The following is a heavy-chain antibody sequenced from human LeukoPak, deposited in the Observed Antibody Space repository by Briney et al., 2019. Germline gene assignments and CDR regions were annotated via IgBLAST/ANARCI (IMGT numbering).Heavy chain of an antibody. CDR3: ARQTGSGLFILP. Sequence: PSETLSLPCTVSGGSISSSNYYWGWIRQPPGKGLEWIGSIHYSGSTYYNPSLESRVTISVDTSKNQFSLRLTSVTAADTAVYYCARQTGSGLFILPGGQGTLVTVSS. D-gene: IGHD3/OR15-3a*01. J-gene: IGHJ4*02. CDR1: GGSISSSNYY. CDR2: IHYSGST. V-gene: IGHV4-39*01.